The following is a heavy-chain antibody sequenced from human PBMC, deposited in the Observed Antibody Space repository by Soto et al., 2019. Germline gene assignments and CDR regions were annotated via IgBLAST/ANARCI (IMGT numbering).Heavy chain of an antibody. V-gene: IGHV1-18*01. CDR2: ISGYNGNT. J-gene: IGHJ6*02. Sequence: QVQLVQSRGEVKKPGASVKVSCKTSGYSFTTYGISWVRQAPGQGLEWMGWISGYNGNTNYAQNLQGRVTMTTDTSTRTAYMELRSLRSDDTAGYYCAREGPAPYYYSGMDVWGQGSTVTVSS. CDR1: GYSFTTYG. CDR3: AREGPAPYYYSGMDV.